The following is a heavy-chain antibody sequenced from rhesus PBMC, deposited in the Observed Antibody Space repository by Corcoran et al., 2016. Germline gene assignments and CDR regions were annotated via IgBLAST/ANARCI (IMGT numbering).Heavy chain of an antibody. CDR1: GGSISGYW. CDR2: IAGRRRST. V-gene: IGHV4-165*01. D-gene: IGHD2-2*01. Sequence: QVQLQESGPGLVKPSETLSLTCAVSGGSISGYWWGWIGQPPGKGLGWIGYIAGRRRSTYSNPSLQRRVTISTDTSKNQCSLKLSSVTAADTAVYYCARVNIVLTYGLDSWGQGVVVTVSS. CDR3: ARVNIVLTYGLDS. J-gene: IGHJ6*01.